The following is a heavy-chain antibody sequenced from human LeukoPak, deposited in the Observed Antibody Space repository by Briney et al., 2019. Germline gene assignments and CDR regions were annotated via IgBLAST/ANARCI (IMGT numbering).Heavy chain of an antibody. J-gene: IGHJ4*02. CDR3: ARDGPHCSGGSCYSGGLFDY. D-gene: IGHD2-15*01. Sequence: GASVKVSCKASGYTFTSYYMHWVRQAPGQGPEWMGIINPSGGSTSYAQKFQGRVTMTRDTSTSTVYMELSSLRSEDTAVYYCARDGPHCSGGSCYSGGLFDYWGQGTLVTVSS. CDR1: GYTFTSYY. CDR2: INPSGGST. V-gene: IGHV1-46*01.